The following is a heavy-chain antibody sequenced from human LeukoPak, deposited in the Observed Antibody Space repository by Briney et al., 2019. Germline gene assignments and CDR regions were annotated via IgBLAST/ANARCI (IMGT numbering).Heavy chain of an antibody. J-gene: IGHJ4*02. CDR2: INHSGST. V-gene: IGHV4-34*01. CDR3: ARVGWGLLRGRRTYYFDY. Sequence: SETLSLTCAVYGGSFSGYYWSWIRQPPGKGLEWIGEINHSGSTNYNPSLKSRVTISVDTSKNQFSLKLSSVTAADTAVYYCARVGWGLLRGRRTYYFDYWGQGTLVTVCS. D-gene: IGHD1-26*01. CDR1: GGSFSGYY.